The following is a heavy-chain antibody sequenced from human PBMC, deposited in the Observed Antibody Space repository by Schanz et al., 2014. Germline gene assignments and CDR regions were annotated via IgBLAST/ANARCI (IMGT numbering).Heavy chain of an antibody. J-gene: IGHJ4*02. V-gene: IGHV3-7*01. CDR3: ARDKGGYYPFDY. Sequence: EVQLVESGGGLVQPGGSLRLSCVASGFTFNNYWMSWVRQAPGKGLEWVANIKQDGSEKYYVDSVKGRFTISRDNAKNSLYLQMNSLRAEDTAVYYCARDKGGYYPFDYWGQGTLVTVSS. CDR1: GFTFNNYW. CDR2: IKQDGSEK. D-gene: IGHD3-3*01.